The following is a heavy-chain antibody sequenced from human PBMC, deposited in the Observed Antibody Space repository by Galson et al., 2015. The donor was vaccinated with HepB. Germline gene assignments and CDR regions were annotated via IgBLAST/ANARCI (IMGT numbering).Heavy chain of an antibody. J-gene: IGHJ4*02. CDR2: ISGSGGST. D-gene: IGHD3-22*01. CDR1: GFTFSSYA. V-gene: IGHV3-23*01. Sequence: SLRLSCAASGFTFSSYAMSWVRQAPGKGLEWVSAISGSGGSTYYADSVKGRFTISRDNSKNTLYLQMNSLRAEDTAVYYCAKGQDSSGYYYPVDYWGRGTLVTVSS. CDR3: AKGQDSSGYYYPVDY.